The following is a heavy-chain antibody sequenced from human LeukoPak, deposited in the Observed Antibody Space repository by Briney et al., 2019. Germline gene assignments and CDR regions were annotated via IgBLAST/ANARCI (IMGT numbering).Heavy chain of an antibody. CDR3: ARVYGDHDGAY. V-gene: IGHV3-21*01. J-gene: IGHJ4*02. CDR1: GFILSRYI. Sequence: GGSLRLSCIASGFILSRYIMIWVRQAPGKGLEWAASISNDSRYIYYSDSVKGRFTISRDNAKNSLYLQMNSLRAEDTAVYYCARVYGDHDGAYWGQGTLVTVSS. D-gene: IGHD4-17*01. CDR2: ISNDSRYI.